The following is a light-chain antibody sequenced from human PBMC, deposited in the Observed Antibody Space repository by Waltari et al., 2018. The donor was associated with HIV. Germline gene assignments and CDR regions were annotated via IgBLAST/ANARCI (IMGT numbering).Light chain of an antibody. CDR3: QMWDTSSDHYV. Sequence: SSVLTQPPSVSVAPGKTARITCGGNSMGSNSVHWYQQKPGQAPVLVISYDSDRPSRIPERISGSKSGSTATLTISKVEAGDEADYYCQMWDTSSDHYVFGTGTKVTVL. CDR2: YDS. J-gene: IGLJ1*01. CDR1: SMGSNS. V-gene: IGLV3-21*04.